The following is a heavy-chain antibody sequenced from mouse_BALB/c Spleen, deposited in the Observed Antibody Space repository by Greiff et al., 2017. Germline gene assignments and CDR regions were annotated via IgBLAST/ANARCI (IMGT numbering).Heavy chain of an antibody. CDR3: ARRNGNYWFAY. V-gene: IGHV5-6*02. Sequence: EVKLVESGGDLVKPGGSLKLSCAASGFTFSSYGMSWVRQTPDKRLEWVATISSGGSYTYYPDSVKGRFTISRDNAKNTLYLQMSSLKSEDTAMYYCARRNGNYWFAYWGQGTLVTVSA. CDR1: GFTFSSYG. D-gene: IGHD2-1*01. CDR2: ISSGGSYT. J-gene: IGHJ3*01.